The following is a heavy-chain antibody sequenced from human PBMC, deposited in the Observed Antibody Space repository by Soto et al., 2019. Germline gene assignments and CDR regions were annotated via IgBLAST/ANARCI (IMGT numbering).Heavy chain of an antibody. D-gene: IGHD2-15*01. V-gene: IGHV1-2*04. CDR3: ARDCDLGYCSGGSCYRNYYYGMDV. J-gene: IGHJ6*02. Sequence: ASVKVSCKASGYTFTGYYMHWVRQAPGQGPEWMGWINPNSGGTNYAQKFQGWVTMTRDTSISTAYMELSRLRSDDTAVYYCARDCDLGYCSGGSCYRNYYYGMDVWGQGTTVTVSS. CDR2: INPNSGGT. CDR1: GYTFTGYY.